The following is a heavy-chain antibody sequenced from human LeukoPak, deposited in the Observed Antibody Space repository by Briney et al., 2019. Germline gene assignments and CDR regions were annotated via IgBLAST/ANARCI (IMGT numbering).Heavy chain of an antibody. J-gene: IGHJ4*02. Sequence: GGSLKLSCAASGFTVSSIHMVWVRQAPGKGLEWVSVIYSGGSTYYADSVKGRFTISRDNSKNTLYLQMNSLRAEDTAVYYCARGREMATIWGQGTLVTVSS. CDR1: GFTVSSIH. CDR2: IYSGGST. CDR3: ARGREMATI. D-gene: IGHD5-24*01. V-gene: IGHV3-53*01.